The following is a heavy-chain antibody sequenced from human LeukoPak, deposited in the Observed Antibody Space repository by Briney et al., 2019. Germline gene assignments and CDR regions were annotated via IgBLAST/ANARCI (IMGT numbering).Heavy chain of an antibody. CDR3: ARDRDREQLSY. CDR1: GGSVSSGSYY. V-gene: IGHV4-61*01. J-gene: IGHJ4*02. CDR2: IYYSGST. Sequence: SETLSLTCTVSGGSVSSGSYYWSWIRQPPGKGLEWIGYIYYSGSTNYNPSLKSRVTISVDTSKNQFSLKLSSVTAADTAVYYCARDRDREQLSYWGQGTLVTVSS. D-gene: IGHD6-13*01.